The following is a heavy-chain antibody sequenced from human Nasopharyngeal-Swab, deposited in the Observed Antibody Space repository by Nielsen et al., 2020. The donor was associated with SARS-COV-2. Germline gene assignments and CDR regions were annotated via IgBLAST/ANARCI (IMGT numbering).Heavy chain of an antibody. CDR1: GFTFSGSA. CDR3: TRRAESGDDAFDI. Sequence: GSLRFSCAASGFTFSGSAMHWVRQASGKGLEWVGRIRSKANSYATAYAASVKGRFTISRDDSKNTAYLQMNSLKTEDTAVYYCTRRAESGDDAFDIWGQGTMVTVSS. CDR2: IRSKANSYAT. V-gene: IGHV3-73*01. D-gene: IGHD3-10*01. J-gene: IGHJ3*02.